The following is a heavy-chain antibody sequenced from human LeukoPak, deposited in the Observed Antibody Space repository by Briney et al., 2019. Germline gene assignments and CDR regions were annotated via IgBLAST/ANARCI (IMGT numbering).Heavy chain of an antibody. CDR1: GYTFTGYY. CDR2: INPNSGGT. Sequence: ASVKVSCKASGYTFTGYYMHWVRQAPGQGLEWMGWINPNSGGTNYAQKFQGRVTMTRDMSISTAYMELSRLRSDDTAAYYCARGRGGSYHYYMDVWGKGTTVTVSS. D-gene: IGHD3-10*01. V-gene: IGHV1-2*02. J-gene: IGHJ6*03. CDR3: ARGRGGSYHYYMDV.